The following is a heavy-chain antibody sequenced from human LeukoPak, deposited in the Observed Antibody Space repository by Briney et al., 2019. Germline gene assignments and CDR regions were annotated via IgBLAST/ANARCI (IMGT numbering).Heavy chain of an antibody. Sequence: GGSLRLSCAASGFTFSSYWMSWVRQAPGKGLEWVANIKQDGSEKYYVDSVKGRFTISRDNAKNSLYLQMNSLRAEDTAVYYCARDSYDSSGPYYFDYWGQGTLVTVSS. J-gene: IGHJ4*02. D-gene: IGHD3-22*01. CDR1: GFTFSSYW. CDR3: ARDSYDSSGPYYFDY. CDR2: IKQDGSEK. V-gene: IGHV3-7*01.